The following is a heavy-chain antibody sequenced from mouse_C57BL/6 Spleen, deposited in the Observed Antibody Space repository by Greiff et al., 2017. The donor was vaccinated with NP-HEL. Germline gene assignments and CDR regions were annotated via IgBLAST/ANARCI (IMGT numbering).Heavy chain of an antibody. CDR1: GYTFTSYW. CDR2: IYPGSGST. J-gene: IGHJ2*01. CDR3: ARGITTVVDRSYFDY. D-gene: IGHD1-1*01. V-gene: IGHV1-55*01. Sequence: QVQLQQPGAELVKPGASVKMSCKASGYTFTSYWITWVKQRPGQGLEWIGDIYPGSGSTNYNEKFKSKATLTVDTSSSTAYMQLSSLTSEDSAVYYCARGITTVVDRSYFDYWGQGTTLTVSS.